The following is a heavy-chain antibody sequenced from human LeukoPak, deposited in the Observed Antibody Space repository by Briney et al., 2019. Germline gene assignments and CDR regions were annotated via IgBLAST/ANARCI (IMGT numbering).Heavy chain of an antibody. V-gene: IGHV4-59*01. J-gene: IGHJ4*02. D-gene: IGHD2-2*01. CDR2: TYDGGSS. Sequence: ASETLSLTCAGAGFSMRNDYWGWLRHPPGKGLKWGGYTYDGGSSSYNPSLRSRVSISIDTSKNQFSLNLSSVTAADTAVYYCARGWASSWYYFDYWGQGTLVTVPS. CDR1: GFSMRNDY. CDR3: ARGWASSWYYFDY.